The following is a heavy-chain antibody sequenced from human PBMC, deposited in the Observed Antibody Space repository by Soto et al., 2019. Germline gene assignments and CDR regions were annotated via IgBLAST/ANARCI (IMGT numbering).Heavy chain of an antibody. Sequence: GGSLRLSCAASGFTFSSYGMHWVRQAPGKGLEWVAVISYDGSNKYYADSVKGRFTISRDNSKNTLYLQMNSLRAEDTAVYYCAKDYDFWSGYCDYWGQGTLVTVSS. CDR2: ISYDGSNK. J-gene: IGHJ4*02. CDR1: GFTFSSYG. CDR3: AKDYDFWSGYCDY. D-gene: IGHD3-3*01. V-gene: IGHV3-30*18.